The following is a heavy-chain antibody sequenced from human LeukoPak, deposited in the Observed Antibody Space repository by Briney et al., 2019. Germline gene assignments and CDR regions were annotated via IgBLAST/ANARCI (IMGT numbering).Heavy chain of an antibody. CDR3: ARDPYNGAYSEGYYYYYMDV. D-gene: IGHD1-1*01. J-gene: IGHJ6*03. CDR2: ITISITYM. CDR1: GFTFNSYN. Sequence: GGSLRLSCAASGFTFNSYNMNWVRQAPGKGLEWVSSITISITYMSYADSVKGRFTIYRDNARNSLSMQMNSLRVEDTAIYYCARDPYNGAYSEGYYYYYMDVWGKGTTVTVSS. V-gene: IGHV3-21*01.